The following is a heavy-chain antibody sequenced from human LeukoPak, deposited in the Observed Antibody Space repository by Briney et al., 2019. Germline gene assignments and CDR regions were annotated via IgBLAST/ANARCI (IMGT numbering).Heavy chain of an antibody. J-gene: IGHJ4*02. CDR1: GCTFTGYY. D-gene: IGHD5-24*01. CDR2: INPNSGGT. V-gene: IGHV1-2*06. Sequence: ASVKVSCKASGCTFTGYYMHWVRQAPGQGLEWMGRINPNSGGTNYAQKFQGRVTMTRDTSISTAYMELSRLRSDDTAVYYCARAPRDGYMADYWGQGTLVTVSS. CDR3: ARAPRDGYMADY.